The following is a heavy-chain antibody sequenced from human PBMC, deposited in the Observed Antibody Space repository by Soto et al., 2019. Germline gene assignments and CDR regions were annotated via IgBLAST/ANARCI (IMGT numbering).Heavy chain of an antibody. CDR3: ARVWFGVGGVHYFDY. D-gene: IGHD3-10*01. CDR1: GGSISSGGYY. J-gene: IGHJ4*02. Sequence: QVQLQESGPGLVKPSQTLSLTCTVSGGSISSGGYYWSWIRQHPGKGLEWIGYIYSSGSTYYNPSLKSRVTISVDTSKNQFSLELSSVTATDTAVYYCARVWFGVGGVHYFDYWGQGTLVTVSS. CDR2: IYSSGST. V-gene: IGHV4-31*03.